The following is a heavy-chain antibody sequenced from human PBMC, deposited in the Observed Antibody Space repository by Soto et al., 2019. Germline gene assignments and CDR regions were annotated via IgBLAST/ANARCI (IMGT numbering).Heavy chain of an antibody. D-gene: IGHD5-12*01. V-gene: IGHV3-13*04. CDR2: IGTAGDT. Sequence: EVQLVESGGGLVQPGGSLRLYCAASGFTFSSYDMHWVRQATGKGLEWVSSIGTAGDTYYPGSVKGRFTISRENAKNSLYLQMNSLRAADTAVYYCASVGSLRFFDYWGQGTLVTVSS. CDR1: GFTFSSYD. J-gene: IGHJ4*02. CDR3: ASVGSLRFFDY.